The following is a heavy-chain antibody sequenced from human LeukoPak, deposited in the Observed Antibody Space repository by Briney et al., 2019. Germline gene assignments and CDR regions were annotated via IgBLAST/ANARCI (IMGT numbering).Heavy chain of an antibody. CDR3: ARDNSGIMITFGGVIVDPTRFDP. J-gene: IGHJ5*02. Sequence: SETLSLTCTVSGGSISSYYWSWIRQPPGKGLEWIGYIYYSGSTNYNPSLKSRVTISVDTSKNQFSLKLSSVTAADTAVYYCARDNSGIMITFGGVIVDPTRFDPWGQGTLVTVSS. CDR1: GGSISSYY. V-gene: IGHV4-59*12. CDR2: IYYSGST. D-gene: IGHD3-16*02.